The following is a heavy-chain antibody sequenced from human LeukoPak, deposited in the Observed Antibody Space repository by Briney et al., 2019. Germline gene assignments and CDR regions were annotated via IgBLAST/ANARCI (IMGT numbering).Heavy chain of an antibody. J-gene: IGHJ4*02. V-gene: IGHV1-46*01. D-gene: IGHD3-16*01. CDR2: IRPGDNRM. CDR3: VRERSGGTYDY. CDR1: GYSFTAYY. Sequence: RASVKVSCKASGYSFTAYYIQWVRLAPGQGPEWMGTIRPGDNRMTYAQKFQGRVTMTRDMSTTTGYLELSSLRSEDTAVYYCVRERSGGTYDYWGQGTLVTVSS.